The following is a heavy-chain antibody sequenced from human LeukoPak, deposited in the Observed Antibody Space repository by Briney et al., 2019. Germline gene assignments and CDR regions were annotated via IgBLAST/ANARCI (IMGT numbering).Heavy chain of an antibody. CDR2: ISYDGSNK. J-gene: IGHJ4*02. CDR3: ARDSSSGYFFDY. Sequence: GGSLRLSCAASGFTFSSYAMHWVRQAPGKGLEWVAVISYDGSNKYYADSVKGRFTISRDNSKNTLYLQMNSLRAEDTAVYYCARDSSSGYFFDYWGQGSLVTVSS. CDR1: GFTFSSYA. V-gene: IGHV3-30-3*01. D-gene: IGHD6-13*01.